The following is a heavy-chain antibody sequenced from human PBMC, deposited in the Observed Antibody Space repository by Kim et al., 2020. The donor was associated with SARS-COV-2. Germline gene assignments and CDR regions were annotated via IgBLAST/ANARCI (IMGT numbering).Heavy chain of an antibody. D-gene: IGHD6-19*01. CDR3: SRDASAWSRDY. CDR1: GFTFSPSG. Sequence: GWSLRLSCVASGFTFSPSGMTWVRQAPGKGLEWVSTISSSFETYYVDSVKGRFTISRDNAKTSLYLQMNSLTVEDTAVYYCSRDASAWSRDYWGQGTLVTVSS. J-gene: IGHJ4*02. V-gene: IGHV3-21*01. CDR2: ISSSFET.